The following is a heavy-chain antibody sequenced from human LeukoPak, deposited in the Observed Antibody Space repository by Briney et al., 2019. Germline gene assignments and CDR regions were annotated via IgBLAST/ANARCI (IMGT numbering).Heavy chain of an antibody. J-gene: IGHJ3*02. Sequence: GGSLRLSCAASGFTFSSYWMSWVRQAPGKGLEWVANIKQDGSEKYYVDSVKGRFTISRDNAKNSLYLQMNSLRAEDTAVYYCASELYYYDNGAFDIWGQGTMVTVSS. CDR3: ASELYYYDNGAFDI. V-gene: IGHV3-7*01. CDR2: IKQDGSEK. D-gene: IGHD3-22*01. CDR1: GFTFSSYW.